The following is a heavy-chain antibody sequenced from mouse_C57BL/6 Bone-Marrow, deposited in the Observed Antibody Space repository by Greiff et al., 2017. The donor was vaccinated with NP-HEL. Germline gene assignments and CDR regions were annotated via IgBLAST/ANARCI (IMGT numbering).Heavy chain of an antibody. V-gene: IGHV8-8*01. CDR2: IWWDDDK. CDR1: GFSLSTFGMG. J-gene: IGHJ2*01. CDR3: ARTRNYYGSSYDYFDY. Sequence: QVTLKESGPGILQPSQTLSLTCSFSGFSLSTFGMGVGWIRQPSGKGLEWVAHIWWDDDKYYNPALKSRLTISKDTSKNQVFLKIANVDTADTATYYCARTRNYYGSSYDYFDYWGQGTTLTVSS. D-gene: IGHD1-1*01.